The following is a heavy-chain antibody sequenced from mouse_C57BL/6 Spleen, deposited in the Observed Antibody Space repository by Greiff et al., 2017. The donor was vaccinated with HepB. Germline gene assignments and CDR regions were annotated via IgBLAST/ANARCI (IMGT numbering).Heavy chain of an antibody. D-gene: IGHD2-1*01. Sequence: VQLQESGAELVMPGASVKLSCKASGYTFTSYWMHWVKQRPGQGLEWIGEIDPSDSYTNYNQKFKGKSTLTVDKSSSTAYMQLSSLTSEDSAVYYCASCHGNYLFAYWGQGTLVTVSA. CDR1: GYTFTSYW. CDR2: IDPSDSYT. V-gene: IGHV1-69*01. CDR3: ASCHGNYLFAY. J-gene: IGHJ3*01.